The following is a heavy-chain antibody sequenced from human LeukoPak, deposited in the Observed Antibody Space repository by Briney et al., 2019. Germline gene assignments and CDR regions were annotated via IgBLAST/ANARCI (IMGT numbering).Heavy chain of an antibody. V-gene: IGHV3-21*01. D-gene: IGHD4-11*01. CDR3: AREGPLPYSTHYYMDV. J-gene: IGHJ6*03. Sequence: PGGSLRLSCAASGFTFSSYSMNWVRQAPGKGLEWVSSISSSSSYIYYADSVKGRFTISRDNAKNSLYLQMNSLRAEDTAVYYCAREGPLPYSTHYYMDVWGKGTTVTVSS. CDR1: GFTFSSYS. CDR2: ISSSSSYI.